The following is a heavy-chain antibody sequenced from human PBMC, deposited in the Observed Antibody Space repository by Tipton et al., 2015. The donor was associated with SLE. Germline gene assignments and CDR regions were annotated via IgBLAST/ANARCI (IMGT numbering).Heavy chain of an antibody. CDR1: GGSISSDSFH. D-gene: IGHD3/OR15-3a*01. J-gene: IGHJ6*03. V-gene: IGHV4-61*02. CDR3: ARAPGLDRDYSYYYYMDV. CDR2: IYTSGSS. Sequence: TLSLTCSVSGGSISSDSFHWSWIRQPAGKGLEWIGRIYTSGSSNYNPSLKSRVTISVDTSKNQFSLKLGSVTAADTAVYFCARAPGLDRDYSYYYYMDVWGKGTTVTVSS.